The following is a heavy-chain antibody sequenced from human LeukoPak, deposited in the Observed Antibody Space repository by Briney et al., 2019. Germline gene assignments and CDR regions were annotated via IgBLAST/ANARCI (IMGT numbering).Heavy chain of an antibody. V-gene: IGHV3-21*01. Sequence: GGSLRLSCAASGFTFSSYSMNWVRQAPGKGLEWVSSISSSSGYIYYADSVKGRFTISRDNAKNSLYLQMNSLRAEDTAVYYCARDDPQLRYFDWRDKNNWFDPWGQGTLVTVSS. CDR2: ISSSSGYI. CDR1: GFTFSSYS. J-gene: IGHJ5*02. CDR3: ARDDPQLRYFDWRDKNNWFDP. D-gene: IGHD3-9*01.